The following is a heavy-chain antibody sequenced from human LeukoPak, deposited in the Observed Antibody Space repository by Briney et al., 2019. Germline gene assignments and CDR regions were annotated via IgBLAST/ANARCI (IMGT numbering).Heavy chain of an antibody. CDR2: IIPIFGTA. D-gene: IGHD4-23*01. CDR1: GGTFSSYA. Sequence: ASVNVSCKASGGTFSSYAISWVRQAPGQGLEWMGGIIPIFGTANYAQKFQGRVTITADESTSTAYMELSSLRSEDTAAYYCARVSVEQSYYYYYGTDVWGQGTTVTVSS. J-gene: IGHJ6*02. V-gene: IGHV1-69*13. CDR3: ARVSVEQSYYYYYGTDV.